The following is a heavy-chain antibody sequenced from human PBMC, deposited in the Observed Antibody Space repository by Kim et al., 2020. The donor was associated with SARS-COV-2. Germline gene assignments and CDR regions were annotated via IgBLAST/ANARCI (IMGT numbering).Heavy chain of an antibody. J-gene: IGHJ5*02. CDR2: IYYSGST. CDR1: GGSISSYY. Sequence: SETLSLTCTVSGGSISSYYWSWIRQPPGKGLEWIGYIYYSGSTNYNPSLMSRVTISVDTSKNQFSLKLSSVTAADTAVYYCARINSSSWYRGDWFDPWGQGTLVTVSS. V-gene: IGHV4-59*01. CDR3: ARINSSSWYRGDWFDP. D-gene: IGHD6-13*01.